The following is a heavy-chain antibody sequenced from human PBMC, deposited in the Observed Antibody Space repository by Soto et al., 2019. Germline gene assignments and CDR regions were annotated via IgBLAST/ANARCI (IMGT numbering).Heavy chain of an antibody. CDR2: VFPTFGAA. J-gene: IGHJ3*02. CDR1: GGTFSTYT. Sequence: QVQLVQSGTEVKKPGSSVKVSCKASGGTFSTYTISWLRQAPGQGPEWMGGVFPTFGAANYAPKFQGRLTISADESPATAYMELSSLRSEDTAIYYCARDQGNNIVAFAIWGQGTLIIVSS. D-gene: IGHD2-15*01. CDR3: ARDQGNNIVAFAI. V-gene: IGHV1-69*01.